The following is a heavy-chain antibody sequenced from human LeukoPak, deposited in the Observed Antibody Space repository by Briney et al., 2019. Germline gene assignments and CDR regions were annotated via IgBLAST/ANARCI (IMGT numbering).Heavy chain of an antibody. V-gene: IGHV4-34*01. CDR3: ARGQGYCSGGSCYRPFDP. CDR2: INHSGST. J-gene: IGHJ5*02. D-gene: IGHD2-15*01. CDR1: GRSFSGYY. Sequence: PSETLSLTCAVYGRSFSGYYWSWIRQPPGKGLEWIGEINHSGSTNYNPSLKSRVTISVDTSKNQFSLKLSSVTAADTAVYYCARGQGYCSGGSCYRPFDPWGQGTLVTVSS.